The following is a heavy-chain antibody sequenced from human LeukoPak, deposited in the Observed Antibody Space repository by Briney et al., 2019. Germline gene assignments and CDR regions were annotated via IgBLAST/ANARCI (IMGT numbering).Heavy chain of an antibody. V-gene: IGHV4-61*02. CDR3: AREGRIVVVPAAMGY. Sequence: SETLSLTCTVSGGSISSGSYYWSWIRQPAGKGLEWIGRIYTSGSTNYSPSLKSRVTISVDTSKNQFSLKLSSVTAADTAVYYCAREGRIVVVPAAMGYWGQGTLVTVSS. D-gene: IGHD2-2*01. J-gene: IGHJ4*02. CDR1: GGSISSGSYY. CDR2: IYTSGST.